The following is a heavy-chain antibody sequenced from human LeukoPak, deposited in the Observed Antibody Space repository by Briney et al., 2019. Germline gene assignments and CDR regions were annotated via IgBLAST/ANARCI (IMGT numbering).Heavy chain of an antibody. Sequence: SETLSLTCTVSGGSISSGGYYWSWIRQHPGKGLEWNGYIYYSGSTYYNPSLKSRVTISVDTSKNQFSLKLSSVTAADTAVYYCARVTEQQMPDYWGQGTLVTVSS. D-gene: IGHD6-13*01. CDR2: IYYSGST. CDR1: GGSISSGGYY. CDR3: ARVTEQQMPDY. J-gene: IGHJ4*02. V-gene: IGHV4-31*03.